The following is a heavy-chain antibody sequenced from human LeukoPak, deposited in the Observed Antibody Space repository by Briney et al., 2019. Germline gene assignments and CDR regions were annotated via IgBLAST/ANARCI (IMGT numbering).Heavy chain of an antibody. D-gene: IGHD1-26*01. V-gene: IGHV6-1*01. CDR1: GDSASSNSAA. J-gene: IGHJ4*02. Sequence: SQTLSLTSAISGDSASSNSAAWHWIRQSPSRGLEWLGSTYHRSKWYNDYAQSVIGRISVNPDTPKNQFSLQLNSVTPEDTAVYYCARGVSYSFDYWGQGTLVTVSS. CDR3: ARGVSYSFDY. CDR2: TYHRSKWYN.